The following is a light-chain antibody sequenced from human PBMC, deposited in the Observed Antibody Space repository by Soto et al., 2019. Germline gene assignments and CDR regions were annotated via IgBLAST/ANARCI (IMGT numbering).Light chain of an antibody. CDR3: QQYNNWRPIT. CDR2: DAS. CDR1: QSVSSY. V-gene: IGKV3-11*01. Sequence: EIVLTQSPATLSLSPGERATLSCRASQSVSSYLAWYQQKPGQAPRLLIYDASNRATGIPARFSGSGSGTEFTLTISSLQSEDFAVYYCQQYNNWRPITFGQGTRLEIK. J-gene: IGKJ5*01.